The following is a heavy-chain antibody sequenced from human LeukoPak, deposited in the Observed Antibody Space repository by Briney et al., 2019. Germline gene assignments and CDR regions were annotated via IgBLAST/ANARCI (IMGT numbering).Heavy chain of an antibody. CDR3: ATGVGATEKASFDY. Sequence: ASVKVSCKASGGTFSSYAISWVRQAPGQGLEWMGGIIPIFGTANYAQKFQGRVTITADESTSTAYMELSSLRSEDTAVYYCATGVGATEKASFDYWGQGTLVTVSS. D-gene: IGHD1-26*01. CDR2: IIPIFGTA. CDR1: GGTFSSYA. J-gene: IGHJ4*02. V-gene: IGHV1-69*13.